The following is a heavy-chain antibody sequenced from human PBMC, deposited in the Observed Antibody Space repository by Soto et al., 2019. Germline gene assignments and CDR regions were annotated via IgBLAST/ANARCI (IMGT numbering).Heavy chain of an antibody. Sequence: WIWIRQSPDTGLEWIGEVNHSGTTYYNPSLKTRVTISVHTPKNQFSLKMSSVTAADTAVYYCARGIGYCSSINCYSSRRLRFDSWGQGTLVTVSS. CDR3: ARGIGYCSSINCYSSRRLRFDS. D-gene: IGHD2-2*01. CDR2: VNHSGTT. J-gene: IGHJ4*02. V-gene: IGHV4-34*01.